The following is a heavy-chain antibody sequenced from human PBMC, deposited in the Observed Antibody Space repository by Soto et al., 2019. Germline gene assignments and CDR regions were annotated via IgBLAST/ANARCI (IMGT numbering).Heavy chain of an antibody. J-gene: IGHJ3*01. CDR3: AKDLGG. D-gene: IGHD2-15*01. V-gene: IGHV3-30*18. CDR2: ISYDGSNK. Sequence: QVQLVESGGGVVQPGRSLRLSCAASGFTFSSYGMHWVRQAPGKGLEWVAVISYDGSNKYYADSVKGRFTISRDNPKNTLYLQMNSLRAEDTAVYYCAKDLGGWGQGTMVTVSS. CDR1: GFTFSSYG.